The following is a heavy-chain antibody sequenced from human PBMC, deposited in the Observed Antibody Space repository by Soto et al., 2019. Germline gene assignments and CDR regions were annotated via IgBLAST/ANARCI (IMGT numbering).Heavy chain of an antibody. CDR3: AVGLALNAFDI. V-gene: IGHV1-69*13. CDR1: GGTFSSYA. Sequence: ASVKVSCKASGGTFSSYAISWVRQAPGQGLEWMGGIIPIFGTANYAQKFQGRVTITADESTSTAYMELSSLRSEDTAVYYCAVGLALNAFDIWGKGTMGIVSS. J-gene: IGHJ3*02. CDR2: IIPIFGTA.